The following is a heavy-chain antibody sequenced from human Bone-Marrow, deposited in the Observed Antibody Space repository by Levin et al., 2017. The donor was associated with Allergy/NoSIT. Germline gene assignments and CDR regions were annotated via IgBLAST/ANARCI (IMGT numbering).Heavy chain of an antibody. V-gene: IGHV4-31*03. D-gene: IGHD5-24*01. CDR2: IYYSGNT. CDR3: AREDGYGFDD. J-gene: IGHJ4*02. CDR1: GGSISTGGFH. Sequence: SETLSLTCSLSGGSISTGGFHWSWVRQRPGQGLEWIGYIYYSGNTYYNPSLQSRLSISIDTSKNQFSLRLTSVTAADTAVYYCAREDGYGFDDWGQGTLVTVSS.